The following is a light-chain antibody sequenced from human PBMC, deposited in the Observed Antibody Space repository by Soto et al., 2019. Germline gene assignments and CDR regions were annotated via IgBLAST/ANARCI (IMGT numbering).Light chain of an antibody. V-gene: IGLV2-8*01. J-gene: IGLJ2*01. CDR2: EVS. Sequence: QSALTQPPSASGAPGQSVTISCTGTSTEFANYNYVSWYQQHPGKAPKLLIYEVSNRPSGISNRFSGSKSGHTASLTVSGLQAEDEAVYYCSSYAGSDSLLFGGGTKLTVL. CDR3: SSYAGSDSLL. CDR1: STEFANYNY.